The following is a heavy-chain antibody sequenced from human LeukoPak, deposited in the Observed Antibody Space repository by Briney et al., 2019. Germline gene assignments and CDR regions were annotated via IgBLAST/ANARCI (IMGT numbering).Heavy chain of an antibody. CDR1: GFTFSSYA. V-gene: IGHV3-15*01. J-gene: IGHJ6*03. Sequence: GGSLRLSCAASGFTFSSYAMSWVRQAPGKGLEWVGRIKSKTDGGTTDYAAPVKGRFTISRDDSKNTLYLQMNSLKTEDTAVYYCTTARNILTGHQSYYYMDVWGKGTTVTVSS. CDR2: IKSKTDGGTT. D-gene: IGHD3-9*01. CDR3: TTARNILTGHQSYYYMDV.